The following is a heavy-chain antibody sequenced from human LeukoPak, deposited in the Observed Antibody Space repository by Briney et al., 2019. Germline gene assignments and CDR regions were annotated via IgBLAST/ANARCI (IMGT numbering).Heavy chain of an antibody. CDR3: ARDFRVGWLDNYYYYGMDV. D-gene: IGHD3-22*01. V-gene: IGHV4-31*03. CDR1: GGSISSGGYY. CDR2: IYYSGST. J-gene: IGHJ6*02. Sequence: SQTLSLTCTVSGGSISSGGYYWSWIRQHPGKGLEWIGYIYYSGSTYYNPSLKSRVTISVDTSKNQFSLKLGSVTAADTAVYYCARDFRVGWLDNYYYYGMDVWGQGTTVTVSS.